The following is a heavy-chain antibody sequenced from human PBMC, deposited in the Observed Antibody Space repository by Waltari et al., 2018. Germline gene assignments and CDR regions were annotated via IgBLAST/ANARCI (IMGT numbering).Heavy chain of an antibody. CDR1: GFTFSSYE. Sequence: EVQLVESGGGLVQPGGSLRLSCAASGFTFSSYEMNWVRQAPGKGREWGSYISSSGSTIYYANSVKGRFTISRENAKNSLCLQMNSLRAEDTAVYYCARDTKVRGVILYYYYGMDVWGQGTTVTVSS. V-gene: IGHV3-48*03. CDR3: ARDTKVRGVILYYYYGMDV. D-gene: IGHD3-10*01. CDR2: ISSSGSTI. J-gene: IGHJ6*02.